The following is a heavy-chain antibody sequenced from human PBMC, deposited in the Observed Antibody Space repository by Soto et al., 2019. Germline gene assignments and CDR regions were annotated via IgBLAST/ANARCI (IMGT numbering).Heavy chain of an antibody. J-gene: IGHJ5*02. D-gene: IGHD3-10*01. V-gene: IGHV4-30-2*01. CDR2: IYHSGST. CDR3: ARDAWFGEESWFDP. Sequence: QLQLQESGSGLVKPSQTLSLTCAVSGGSISSGGYSWSWIRQPPGKGLEWIGYIYHSGSTYYNPSLTSRVTISVDRSKNQFSLKLSSVTAADTAVYYCARDAWFGEESWFDPWGQGTLVTVSS. CDR1: GGSISSGGYS.